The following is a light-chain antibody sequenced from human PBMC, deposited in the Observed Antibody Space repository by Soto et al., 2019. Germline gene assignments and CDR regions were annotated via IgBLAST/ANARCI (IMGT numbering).Light chain of an antibody. J-gene: IGKJ1*01. Sequence: DIQMTQSPSSLSASVGDRVTITCRASQGISNYLAWYQQQPGKVPKLLIYVASTLQAGVPSRFSGSGSGTDFTITISSLQPEDVATYYWQKYNSAPLTFGQGTKVEIK. CDR2: VAS. CDR1: QGISNY. CDR3: QKYNSAPLT. V-gene: IGKV1-27*01.